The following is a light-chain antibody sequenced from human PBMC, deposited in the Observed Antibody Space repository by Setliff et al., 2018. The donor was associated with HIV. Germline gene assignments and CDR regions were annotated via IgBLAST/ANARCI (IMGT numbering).Light chain of an antibody. V-gene: IGLV2-11*01. CDR3: CSYVDTYVFV. CDR1: SSDVGGFDY. Sequence: QSALTQPRSVSGSPGQSVTISCTGSSSDVGGFDYVSWYQHHPGKVPKLLIYDVTKRPSGVPDRFSGSKSGSTASLTISRFQAEDEADYYCCSYVDTYVFVFAPGTKVTVL. CDR2: DVT. J-gene: IGLJ1*01.